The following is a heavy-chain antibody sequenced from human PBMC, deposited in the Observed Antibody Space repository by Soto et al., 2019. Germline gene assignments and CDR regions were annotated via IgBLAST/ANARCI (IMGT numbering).Heavy chain of an antibody. CDR3: ARDRGVGATTDY. CDR2: IYYSGST. D-gene: IGHD1-26*01. Sequence: LSLTCTVSGGSISSGDYYWSWILQPPGKGLEWIGYIYYSGSTYYNPSLKSRVTISVDTSKNQFSLKLSSVTAADTAVYYCARDRGVGATTDYWGQGTLVTVSS. CDR1: GGSISSGDYY. J-gene: IGHJ4*02. V-gene: IGHV4-30-4*01.